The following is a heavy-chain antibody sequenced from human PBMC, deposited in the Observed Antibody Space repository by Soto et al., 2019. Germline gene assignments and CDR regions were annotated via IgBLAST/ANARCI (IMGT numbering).Heavy chain of an antibody. D-gene: IGHD2-2*01. V-gene: IGHV1-69*01. Sequence: QVQLVQSGAEVKKPGSSVKVACKASGGTFSSYAISWVRQAPGQGPEWMGGIIPIFGTPNYAQKFQGRVTITADESTSTAYMGLSSLRSEDTAVYYCARGEIVVVPAANYYYYYGMDVWGQGTTVTVSS. CDR1: GGTFSSYA. CDR2: IIPIFGTP. CDR3: ARGEIVVVPAANYYYYYGMDV. J-gene: IGHJ6*02.